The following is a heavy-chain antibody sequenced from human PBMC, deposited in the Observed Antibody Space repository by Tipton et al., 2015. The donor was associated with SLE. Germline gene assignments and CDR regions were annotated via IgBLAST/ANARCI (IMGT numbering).Heavy chain of an antibody. J-gene: IGHJ6*03. D-gene: IGHD6-6*01. Sequence: TLSLTCTVSGGSISSGSYYWSWIRQPAGKGLEWIGYIYTSGSTNYNPSLKSRVTISVDTSKNQFSLKLSSVTAADTAVYYCARLVEVEQLALWYYYYMDVWGKGTTVTVSS. CDR1: GGSISSGSYY. V-gene: IGHV4-61*09. CDR2: IYTSGST. CDR3: ARLVEVEQLALWYYYYMDV.